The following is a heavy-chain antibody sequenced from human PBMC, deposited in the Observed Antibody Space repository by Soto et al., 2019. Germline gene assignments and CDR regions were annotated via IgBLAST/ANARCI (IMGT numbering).Heavy chain of an antibody. CDR1: GGSISSGGYY. Sequence: PSETLSLTCTVSGGSISSGGYYWSWIRQHPGKGLEWIGYIYYSGSTYYNPSLKSRVTISADTSKNQFSLKLSSVTAADTAVYYCARVRRAAAGCFDYWGQGTLVTVSS. CDR3: ARVRRAAAGCFDY. CDR2: IYYSGST. V-gene: IGHV4-31*03. J-gene: IGHJ4*02. D-gene: IGHD6-13*01.